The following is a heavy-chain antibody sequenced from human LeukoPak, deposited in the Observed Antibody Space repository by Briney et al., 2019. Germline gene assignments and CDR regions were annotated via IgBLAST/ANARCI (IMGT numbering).Heavy chain of an antibody. CDR3: ASRRAGYGDYFDY. D-gene: IGHD4-17*01. Sequence: PSETLSLTCTVSGGSISSYYWSWIRQPPGKGLEWIGYIYYSGSTNYNPSLKSRVTISVDTSKNQFSLKLSSVTAADTAVYYCASRRAGYGDYFDYWGQGTLVTVSS. J-gene: IGHJ4*02. V-gene: IGHV4-59*08. CDR2: IYYSGST. CDR1: GGSISSYY.